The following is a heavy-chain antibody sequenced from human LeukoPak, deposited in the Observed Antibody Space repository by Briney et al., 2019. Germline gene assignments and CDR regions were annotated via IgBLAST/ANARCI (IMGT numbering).Heavy chain of an antibody. V-gene: IGHV3-30*18. CDR3: AKSYYYHSGSFDY. D-gene: IGHD3-10*01. CDR2: FSSDGRST. Sequence: GGSLRLSCAASGVTFSTFNMHWVRQAPGKGLEWVAVFSSDGRSTFYAENVQGRFTLSRDNSKNTLSLQMNSLRAEDTAVYYCAKSYYYHSGSFDYWGQGTLVTVSS. CDR1: GVTFSTFN. J-gene: IGHJ4*02.